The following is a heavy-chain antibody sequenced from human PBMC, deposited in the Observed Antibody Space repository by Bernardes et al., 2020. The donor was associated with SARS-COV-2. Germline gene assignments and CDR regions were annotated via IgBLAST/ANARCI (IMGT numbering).Heavy chain of an antibody. CDR2: FDPEDGET. CDR1: GYTLTELS. V-gene: IGHV1-24*01. Sequence: AGVKVSCKVSGYTLTELSMHWVRQAPGKGLEWMGGFDPEDGETIYAQKFQGRVTMTEDTSTDTAYMELSSLRSEDTAVYYCATVPPFISGWYLSVHPNWFDPWGQGTLVTVSS. J-gene: IGHJ5*02. CDR3: ATVPPFISGWYLSVHPNWFDP. D-gene: IGHD6-19*01.